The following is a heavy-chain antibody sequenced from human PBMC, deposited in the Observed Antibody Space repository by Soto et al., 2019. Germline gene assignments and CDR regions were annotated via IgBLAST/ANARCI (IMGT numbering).Heavy chain of an antibody. J-gene: IGHJ4*02. V-gene: IGHV3-21*01. CDR2: IGTSGSYI. CDR1: GFIFSRYS. CDR3: ARGSAFIGLDY. D-gene: IGHD1-26*01. Sequence: PGGSLRLPCAVSGFIFSRYSMNWVRQAPGKGLEWVSSIGTSGSYIYDTDSVKGRFTISRDNTKDSLYLQMNSLRAEDTAIYYCARGSAFIGLDYWGQGTPVTVSS.